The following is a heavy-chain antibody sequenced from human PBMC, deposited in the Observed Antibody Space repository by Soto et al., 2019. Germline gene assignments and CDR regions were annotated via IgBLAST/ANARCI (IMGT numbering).Heavy chain of an antibody. Sequence: GGSLRLSCAASGFTFSSYSMNWVRQAPGKGLEWVSYISSSSSTIYYADSVKGRFTISRDNAKNSLYLQMNSLRDEDTAVYYCARVLDPRVGFGGVIALYRGDDYWGQGTLVTVSS. CDR2: ISSSSSTI. V-gene: IGHV3-48*02. CDR3: ARVLDPRVGFGGVIALYRGDDY. J-gene: IGHJ4*02. D-gene: IGHD3-16*02. CDR1: GFTFSSYS.